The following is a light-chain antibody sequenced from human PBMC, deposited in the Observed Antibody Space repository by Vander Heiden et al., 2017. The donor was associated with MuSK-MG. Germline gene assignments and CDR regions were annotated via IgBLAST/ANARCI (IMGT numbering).Light chain of an antibody. J-gene: IGKJ3*01. CDR1: QTISSY. Sequence: DIQMTQSPSSLSASVGDRVTITCRASQTISSYLNWYRQKPGKAPKLVVYAASSLQSGVPSRFSGSGSGTDFTLTISSLQPEDFATYYCQQTYSTQFTFGPGTKVDIK. CDR2: AAS. CDR3: QQTYSTQFT. V-gene: IGKV1-39*01.